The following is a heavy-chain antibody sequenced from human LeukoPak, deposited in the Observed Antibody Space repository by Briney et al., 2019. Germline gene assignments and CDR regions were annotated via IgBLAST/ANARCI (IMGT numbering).Heavy chain of an antibody. V-gene: IGHV3-23*01. J-gene: IGHJ4*02. CDR1: GFTFSSYA. D-gene: IGHD3-10*01. CDR2: ISDSGVST. Sequence: PGGSLRLSCAASGFTFSSYAMSWVRQAPGKGPEWVSTISDSGVSTYYADPVKGRFAISRDNSKNTLYLQMNSLRAEDTAVYYCARETSRYYYGSGSPYWGQGTLVTVSS. CDR3: ARETSRYYYGSGSPY.